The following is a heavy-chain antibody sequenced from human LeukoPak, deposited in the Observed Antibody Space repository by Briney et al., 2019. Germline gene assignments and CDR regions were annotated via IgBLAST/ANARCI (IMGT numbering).Heavy chain of an antibody. CDR1: GFTFSSYG. CDR2: IWYDGSNK. D-gene: IGHD3-16*02. V-gene: IGHV3-33*08. J-gene: IGHJ4*02. CDR3: AKYYVWGSYRGHFDY. Sequence: GGSLRLSCAASGFTFSSYGMHWVRQAPGKGLEWVAVIWYDGSNKYYADSVKGRFTISRDNSKNTLYLQMNSLRAEVTAVYYCAKYYVWGSYRGHFDYWGQGTLVTVSS.